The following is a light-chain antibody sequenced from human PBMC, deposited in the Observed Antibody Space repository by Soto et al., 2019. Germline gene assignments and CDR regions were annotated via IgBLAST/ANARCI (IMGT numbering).Light chain of an antibody. Sequence: DIQMTQSPSSLSASVGDRVTITCQASQDIKNYLNWYQQKSGKAPKLLIYDASDLETGVPSRFSGSGSGTDFTFTINSLQPEDTATYYCQQYDHPPYTFGQGTKLEIK. CDR1: QDIKNY. V-gene: IGKV1-33*01. CDR2: DAS. CDR3: QQYDHPPYT. J-gene: IGKJ2*01.